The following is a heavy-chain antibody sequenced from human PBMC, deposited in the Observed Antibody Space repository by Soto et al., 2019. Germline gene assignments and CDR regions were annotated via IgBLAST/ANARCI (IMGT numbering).Heavy chain of an antibody. CDR3: ARVMGFCSGGKCYGYFGS. J-gene: IGHJ4*02. CDR2: IYYSGST. CDR1: GGSISSSSYY. V-gene: IGHV4-39*07. D-gene: IGHD2-15*01. Sequence: ASETLSLTCTVSGGSISSSSYYWGWIRQPPGKGLEWIGSIYYSGSTNYNPSLKSRVTISVDTSKDQFSLKLSSVTAADTAEYYCARVMGFCSGGKCYGYFGSWGRGTLVTVSS.